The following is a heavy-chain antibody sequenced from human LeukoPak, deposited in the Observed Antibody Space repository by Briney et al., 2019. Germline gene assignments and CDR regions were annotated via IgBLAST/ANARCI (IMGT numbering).Heavy chain of an antibody. CDR3: ARQVVPAAPRFDP. CDR2: ISDDGNNA. D-gene: IGHD2-2*01. J-gene: IGHJ5*02. Sequence: PGGSLTLSCAASGFTFITYTMHWVRQAPGKGLERVAAISDDGNNAFYSDSAKGRLTISRDSSNNTLHPQMNSLRAEDTAVYYCARQVVPAAPRFDPWGQGTLVTVSS. CDR1: GFTFITYT. V-gene: IGHV3-30-3*01.